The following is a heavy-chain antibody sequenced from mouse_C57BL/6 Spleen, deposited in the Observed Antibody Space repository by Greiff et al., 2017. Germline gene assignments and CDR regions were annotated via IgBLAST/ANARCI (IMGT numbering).Heavy chain of an antibody. CDR3: AREGDSFLDY. CDR2: ISDGGSYT. J-gene: IGHJ2*01. Sequence: EVKVEESGGGLVKPGGSLKLSCAASGFTFSSYAMSWVRQTPEKRLEWVATISDGGSYTYYPDNVKGRFTISRDNAKNNLYLQMSHLKSEDTAMYYCAREGDSFLDYWGQSTTLTVSS. D-gene: IGHD1-2*01. V-gene: IGHV5-4*01. CDR1: GFTFSSYA.